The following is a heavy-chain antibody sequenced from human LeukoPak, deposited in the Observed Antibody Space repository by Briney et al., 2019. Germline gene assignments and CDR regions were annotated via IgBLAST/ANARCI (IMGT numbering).Heavy chain of an antibody. Sequence: GGSLRLSCAASGVIFSSYEMNWVRQAPGKGLEWVSYISSSGSTIYYADSVKGRFTISRDNAKNSLYLQTNSLRAEDTAVYYCARPFLGYCSGGGCYFGYWGQGTLVTVSS. CDR1: GVIFSSYE. V-gene: IGHV3-48*03. CDR3: ARPFLGYCSGGGCYFGY. D-gene: IGHD2-15*01. CDR2: ISSSGSTI. J-gene: IGHJ4*02.